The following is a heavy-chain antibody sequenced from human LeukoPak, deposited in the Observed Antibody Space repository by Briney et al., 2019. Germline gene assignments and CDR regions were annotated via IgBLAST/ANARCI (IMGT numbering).Heavy chain of an antibody. CDR1: GGSISSSSYY. Sequence: SETLSLTCTVSGGSISSSSYYWGWIRQPPGKGLESIGSIYYSGSTYYNPSLKSRVTISVDTSKNQFSLKLSSVTAADTAVYYCARTTDIVVVPAAISAANWFDPWGQGTLVTVSS. CDR3: ARTTDIVVVPAAISAANWFDP. CDR2: IYYSGST. V-gene: IGHV4-39*01. J-gene: IGHJ5*02. D-gene: IGHD2-2*02.